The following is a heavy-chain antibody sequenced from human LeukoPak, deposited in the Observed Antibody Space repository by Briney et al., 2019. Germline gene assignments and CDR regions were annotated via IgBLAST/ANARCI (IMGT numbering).Heavy chain of an antibody. V-gene: IGHV3-23*01. Sequence: QPGGSLRLSCGASGFTFSSYAMSWVRQAPGKGLEWVSVISGGGGDTFCADSVKGRFTISRDNSKNTLYLQMNSLRAEDTAVYYCAKDGRATITFDYWGQGTLVTVSS. D-gene: IGHD5-24*01. CDR3: AKDGRATITFDY. CDR2: ISGGGGDT. CDR1: GFTFSSYA. J-gene: IGHJ4*02.